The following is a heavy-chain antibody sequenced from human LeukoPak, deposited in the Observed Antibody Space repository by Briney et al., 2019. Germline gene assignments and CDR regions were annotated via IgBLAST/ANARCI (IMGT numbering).Heavy chain of an antibody. J-gene: IGHJ4*02. CDR1: GFTFSSYG. D-gene: IGHD3-22*01. CDR2: IWYDGSNK. CDR3: ARSVTMIVVAPGY. Sequence: GGSLRLSCAASGFTFSSYGMHWVRQAPGKGLEWVAVIWYDGSNKYYADSVKGRLTISRDNSKNTLYLQMNSLRAEDTAVYYCARSVTMIVVAPGYWGQGTLVTVSS. V-gene: IGHV3-33*01.